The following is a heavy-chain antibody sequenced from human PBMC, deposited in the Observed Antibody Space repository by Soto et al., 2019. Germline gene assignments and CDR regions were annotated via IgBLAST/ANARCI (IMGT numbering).Heavy chain of an antibody. CDR2: IYYSGST. Sequence: SETLSITCTVSGGSISSYYWSWIRQPPGKGLEWIGYIYYSGSTNYNPSLKSRVTTSVDTSKNQFSLKLSSVTAADTAVYYCARNYDILTGYRDKINWFDPWGQGTLVTVSS. D-gene: IGHD3-9*01. CDR3: ARNYDILTGYRDKINWFDP. J-gene: IGHJ5*02. V-gene: IGHV4-59*01. CDR1: GGSISSYY.